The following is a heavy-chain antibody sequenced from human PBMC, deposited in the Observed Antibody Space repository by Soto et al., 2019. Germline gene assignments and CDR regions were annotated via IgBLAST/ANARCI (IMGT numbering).Heavy chain of an antibody. D-gene: IGHD3-22*01. Sequence: GESLKISCAASGFTFSTYSMNWVRQAPGKGLEWVSSMSSRSDYIFYADSVKGRFTISRDNAKNSLYLQMNSLRAEDTAVYYCARRYCYDSENRGSFHIRGQGTLVTVSS. CDR3: ARRYCYDSENRGSFHI. CDR1: GFTFSTYS. J-gene: IGHJ3*02. CDR2: MSSRSDYI. V-gene: IGHV3-21*01.